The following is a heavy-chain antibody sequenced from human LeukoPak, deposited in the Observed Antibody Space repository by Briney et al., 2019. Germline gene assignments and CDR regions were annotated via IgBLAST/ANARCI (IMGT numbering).Heavy chain of an antibody. CDR2: IKQDGSEK. CDR3: ARDEAWYSSSPTTFDY. J-gene: IGHJ4*02. Sequence: PGGSLRLSCAASGFTFSTYWMSWVRQAPGRGLEWVANIKQDGSEKYYVDSVKGRFTISRDNAKNSLYLQMNSLRAEDTAVYYCARDEAWYSSSPTTFDYWGQGTLVTVSS. D-gene: IGHD6-13*01. V-gene: IGHV3-7*01. CDR1: GFTFSTYW.